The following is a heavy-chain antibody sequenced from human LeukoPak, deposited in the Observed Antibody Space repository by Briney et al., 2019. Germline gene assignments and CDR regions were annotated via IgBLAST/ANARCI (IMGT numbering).Heavy chain of an antibody. CDR1: GGSISPYF. Sequence: PSETLSLTCTVSGGSISPYFWSWIRQPAGKGLEYLGRISSTGNTNYNPSLKSRVTISVDTSKNQFSLKLSSVTAADTAVYYCARHGLGGAGFWSGSHLFDYWGQGTLVTVSS. V-gene: IGHV4-4*07. CDR3: ARHGLGGAGFWSGSHLFDY. D-gene: IGHD3-3*01. CDR2: ISSTGNT. J-gene: IGHJ4*02.